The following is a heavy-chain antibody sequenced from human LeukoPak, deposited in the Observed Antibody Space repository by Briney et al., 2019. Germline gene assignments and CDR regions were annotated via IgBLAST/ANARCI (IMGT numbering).Heavy chain of an antibody. CDR2: IYTSGST. D-gene: IGHD7-27*01. CDR1: GGSISSGSYY. J-gene: IGHJ4*02. Sequence: PSETLSLTCTVSGGSISSGSYYWSWIRQPAGKGLEWIGRIYTSGSTNYNPSLKSRVTISVDTSKNQFSLKVTSVTAADTAVYYCASRKLGNDYWGQGTLVTVSS. CDR3: ASRKLGNDY. V-gene: IGHV4-61*02.